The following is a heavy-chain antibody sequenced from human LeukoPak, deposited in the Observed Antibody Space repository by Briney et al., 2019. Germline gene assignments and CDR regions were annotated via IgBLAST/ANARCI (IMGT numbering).Heavy chain of an antibody. CDR2: ISGDDSTI. CDR3: ARVKQGMVRGVIISGGFDY. J-gene: IGHJ4*02. D-gene: IGHD3-10*01. Sequence: GGSLRLSCAASGFTFSDYYMSWIRQAPGKGLEWVSYISGDDSTIYYADSVKGRFTVSRDNGKNSLYLQMNSLRAEDTAVYYCARVKQGMVRGVIISGGFDYWGQGTLVTVSS. V-gene: IGHV3-11*01. CDR1: GFTFSDYY.